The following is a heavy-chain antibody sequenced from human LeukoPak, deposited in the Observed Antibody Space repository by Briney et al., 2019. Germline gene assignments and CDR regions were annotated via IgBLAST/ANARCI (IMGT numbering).Heavy chain of an antibody. D-gene: IGHD5-24*01. CDR2: MYFSGRT. J-gene: IGHJ6*02. CDR3: ARAPFNYGYKKVLNHYGVDV. V-gene: IGHV4-31*03. CDR1: GDSISSGDYY. Sequence: SETLSLTCSVSGDSISSGDYYWSWIRQLPGKGLAWIGYMYFSGRTDFNPSLESRVTISVDTSQNQFSLNLTSVTAADTAVYFCARAPFNYGYKKVLNHYGVDVWGQGTAVTVSS.